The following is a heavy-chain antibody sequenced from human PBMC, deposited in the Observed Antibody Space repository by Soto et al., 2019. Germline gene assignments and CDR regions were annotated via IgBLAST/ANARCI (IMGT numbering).Heavy chain of an antibody. J-gene: IGHJ5*02. CDR1: GGTFSSYA. CDR2: IIPIFGTA. CDR3: ARDHPLFCSGGSCWFDP. Sequence: QVQLVQSGAEVKKPGSSVKVSCKASGGTFSSYAISWVRQAPGQGLEWMGGIIPIFGTANYAQKFQGRVTITADESTRTAYMELSSLRSEDTAVYYCARDHPLFCSGGSCWFDPWGQGTLVTVSS. V-gene: IGHV1-69*01. D-gene: IGHD2-15*01.